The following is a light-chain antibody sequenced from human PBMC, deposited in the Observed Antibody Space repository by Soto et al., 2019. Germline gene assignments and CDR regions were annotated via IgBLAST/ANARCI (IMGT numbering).Light chain of an antibody. Sequence: QSVLTQPRSVSGSPGQSVAISCTGTSSDVGGHNYVSWYQQHPGKAPKLMIYEVNKRPSGVPDRFSGSKSGNTASLTVSGLQAEDEADYYCSSYAGSSNVFGTGTKVTLL. CDR1: SSDVGGHNY. CDR3: SSYAGSSNV. CDR2: EVN. V-gene: IGLV2-8*01. J-gene: IGLJ1*01.